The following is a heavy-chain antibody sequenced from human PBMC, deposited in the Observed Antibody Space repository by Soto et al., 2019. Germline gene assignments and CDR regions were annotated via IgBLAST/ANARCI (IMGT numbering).Heavy chain of an antibody. CDR1: GFTFSSYG. CDR2: IRYDGSNK. Sequence: QVQLVESGGGVVQPGRSLRLSCAASGFTFSSYGMHWVRQAPGKGLEWVAVIRYDGSNKYYADSVKGRFTISSDNSKNTLYLQMNSLRAEDTAVYYCAREGDYYYPGMDVWGQGTTVTVSS. V-gene: IGHV3-33*01. J-gene: IGHJ6*02. D-gene: IGHD3-16*01. CDR3: AREGDYYYPGMDV.